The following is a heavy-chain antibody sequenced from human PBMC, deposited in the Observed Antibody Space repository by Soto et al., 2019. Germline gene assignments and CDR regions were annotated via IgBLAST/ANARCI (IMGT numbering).Heavy chain of an antibody. D-gene: IGHD3-3*01. Sequence: GSLRLSCAASGFTFSSYALSWVRQAAGKGLEWVSAISGSGGSTYYADSVKGRFTISRDNSKNTLYLQMNSLRAEDTAVYYCARAPSKDFWRFSDYGMDVWGQWTMVTVSS. V-gene: IGHV3-23*01. CDR2: ISGSGGST. J-gene: IGHJ6*02. CDR3: ARAPSKDFWRFSDYGMDV. CDR1: GFTFSSYA.